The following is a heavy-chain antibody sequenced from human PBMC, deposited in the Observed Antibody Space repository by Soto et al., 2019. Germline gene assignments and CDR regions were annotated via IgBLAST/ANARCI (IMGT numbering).Heavy chain of an antibody. Sequence: GESLKISCAASGFTFSSYAMSWVRQAPGKGLEWVSAISGSGGSTYYADSVKGRFTISRDNSKNTLYLQMNSLRAEDTAVYYCAKGGWYSSSLHYYYYGMDVWGQGTTVTVSS. CDR1: GFTFSSYA. D-gene: IGHD6-6*01. CDR2: ISGSGGST. V-gene: IGHV3-23*01. J-gene: IGHJ6*02. CDR3: AKGGWYSSSLHYYYYGMDV.